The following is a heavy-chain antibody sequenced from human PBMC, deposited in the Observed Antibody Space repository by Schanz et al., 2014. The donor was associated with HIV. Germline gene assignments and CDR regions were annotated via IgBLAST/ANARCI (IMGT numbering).Heavy chain of an antibody. CDR1: GFTFDNYG. D-gene: IGHD3-22*01. CDR3: AKDRNYYESKYRGKGNYYYYYGMDV. Sequence: QVQLVESGGGVVQPGRSLRLSCVASGFTFDNYGMHWVRQAPGKGLEWVAVTSYDGTKKHYADSVKGRFTISRDNSKNSLYLVIKSLRAEDAAVYYCAKDRNYYESKYRGKGNYYYYYGMDVWGQGTTVTVSS. V-gene: IGHV3-30*18. CDR2: TSYDGTKK. J-gene: IGHJ6*02.